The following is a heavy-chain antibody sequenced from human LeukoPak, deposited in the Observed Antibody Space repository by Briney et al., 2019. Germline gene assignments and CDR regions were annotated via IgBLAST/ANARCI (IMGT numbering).Heavy chain of an antibody. V-gene: IGHV3-64*01. CDR3: ARGSGGSCYNEFDY. CDR2: ISSNGGST. Sequence: GGSLRLSCAASGFTFSSYEMNWVRQAPGKGLEYVSAISSNGGSTYYANSVKGRFTISRDNSKNTLYLQMGSLRAEDMAVYYCARGSGGSCYNEFDYWGQGTLVTVSS. J-gene: IGHJ4*02. D-gene: IGHD2-15*01. CDR1: GFTFSSYE.